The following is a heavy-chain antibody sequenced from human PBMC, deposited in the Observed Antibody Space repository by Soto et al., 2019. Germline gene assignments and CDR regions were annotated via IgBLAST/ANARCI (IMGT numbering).Heavy chain of an antibody. CDR1: GFTFSSYE. V-gene: IGHV3-48*03. CDR3: ARVAHVLRFLEWLADY. Sequence: GSLRLSCAASGFTFSSYEMNWVRQAPGKGLEWVSYIGSSGSTIYYADSVKGRFTISRDSAKNSLYLQMNSLRAEDTAVYYCARVAHVLRFLEWLADYWGQGTLVTVSS. J-gene: IGHJ4*02. D-gene: IGHD3-3*01. CDR2: IGSSGSTI.